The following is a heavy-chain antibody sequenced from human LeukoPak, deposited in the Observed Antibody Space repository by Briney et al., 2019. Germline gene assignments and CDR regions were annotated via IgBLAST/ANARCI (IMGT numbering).Heavy chain of an antibody. CDR3: AMETSLSDSSSYND. CDR1: GYSFTSYD. CDR2: MNPYSGDT. D-gene: IGHD6-6*01. V-gene: IGHV1-8*01. Sequence: GPSVKVSCKASGYSFTSYDINWVRQATGQGLEWMGWMNPYSGDTIYAQKFQGRVTMTRDTAITTAYLEVSRLSSEDTAMYYCAMETSLSDSSSYNDWGQGNLVTVSS. J-gene: IGHJ4*02.